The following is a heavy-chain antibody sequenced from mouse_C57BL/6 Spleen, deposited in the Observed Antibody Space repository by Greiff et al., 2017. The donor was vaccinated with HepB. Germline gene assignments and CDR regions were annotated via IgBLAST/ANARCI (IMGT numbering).Heavy chain of an antibody. CDR1: GYSFTDYN. D-gene: IGHD1-1*01. CDR3: ARSTRYYGSSYADYFDY. Sequence: EVQLQQSGPELVKPGASVKISCKASGYSFTDYNMNWVKQSNGKSLEWIGVINPNYGTTSYNQKFKGKATLTVDQSSSTAYMQLNSLTSEDSAVYYGARSTRYYGSSYADYFDYWGQGTTLTVSS. CDR2: INPNYGTT. J-gene: IGHJ2*01. V-gene: IGHV1-39*01.